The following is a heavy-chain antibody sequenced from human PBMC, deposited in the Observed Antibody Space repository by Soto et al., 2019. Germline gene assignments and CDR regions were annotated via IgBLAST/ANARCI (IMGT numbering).Heavy chain of an antibody. J-gene: IGHJ5*02. V-gene: IGHV4-31*03. D-gene: IGHD6-13*01. CDR1: GGSISGGDYY. CDR2: IFHSGRT. CDR3: VRESAVSGPNWFDT. Sequence: SETLSHTCTVSGGSISGGDYYWTWIRQHPGRGLEWMGDIFHSGRTSLNPSLRSRVNIFVDTSENKFSLRLTSVKAADTAVYYCVRESAVSGPNWFDTWGPGTLVTASS.